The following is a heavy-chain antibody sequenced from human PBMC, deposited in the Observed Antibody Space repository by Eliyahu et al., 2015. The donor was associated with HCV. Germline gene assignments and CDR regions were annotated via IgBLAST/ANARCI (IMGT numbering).Heavy chain of an antibody. V-gene: IGHV1-46*01. CDR1: GHTFSGNY. CDR3: ARDVGWAPGGP. Sequence: QVQVGQSGAEVRKPGASVQLSCRPSGHTFSGNYVHWVRQAPGQGLEXVGIXTPSGDRTTYAQKVQGRVTMTRDTSTSTVYMELHSLRSEDTAVYYCARDVGWAPGGPWGQGTLVTVSS. J-gene: IGHJ5*02. D-gene: IGHD6-19*01. CDR2: XTPSGDRT.